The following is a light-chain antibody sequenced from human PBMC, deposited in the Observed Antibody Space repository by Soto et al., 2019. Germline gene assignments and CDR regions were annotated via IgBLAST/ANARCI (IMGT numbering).Light chain of an antibody. CDR3: QKYNSAPLT. V-gene: IGKV1-8*01. CDR1: QGISSY. J-gene: IGKJ4*01. Sequence: AVRRTQSPSSLSASTGYRVTITCRASQGISSYLAWYQQKPGKAPKLLIYAASTLQSGVPSRFSGSGSGTDFTLTISSLQPEDVATHYCQKYNSAPLTFGGATKVDIK. CDR2: AAS.